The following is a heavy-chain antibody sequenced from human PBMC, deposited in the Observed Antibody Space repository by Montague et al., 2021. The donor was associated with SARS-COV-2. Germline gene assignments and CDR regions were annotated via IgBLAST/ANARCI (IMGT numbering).Heavy chain of an antibody. CDR3: ARLPYDNSYGMDV. J-gene: IGHJ6*02. V-gene: IGHV4-59*01. CDR2: IDYSGST. D-gene: IGHD3-9*01. CDR1: GGSISTYY. Sequence: SETLSLTYTVSGGSISTYYWNWIRQFPGKGLEWIGYIDYSGSTNXNPSLQSRVIISVDRSKIQFSLKLNSVTAADTAIYYCARLPYDNSYGMDVWGQGTTVTVSS.